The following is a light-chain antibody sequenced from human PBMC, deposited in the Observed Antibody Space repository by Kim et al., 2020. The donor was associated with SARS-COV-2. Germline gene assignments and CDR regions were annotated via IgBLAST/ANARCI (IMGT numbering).Light chain of an antibody. V-gene: IGLV1-51*01. CDR2: DNN. CDR3: GTWDSSLSAGVV. Sequence: QQVTIPCSGRRSNSGNNYVSWYQQLPGTAPQLLIYDNNKRPSGIPDRFSGPKSGTSATLGITGLQTGDEADYYCGTWDSSLSAGVVFGGGTQLTVL. CDR1: RSNSGNNY. J-gene: IGLJ2*01.